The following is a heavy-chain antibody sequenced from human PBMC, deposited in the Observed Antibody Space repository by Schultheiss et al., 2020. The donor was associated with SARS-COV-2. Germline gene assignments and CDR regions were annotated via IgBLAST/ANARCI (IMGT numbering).Heavy chain of an antibody. D-gene: IGHD2-15*01. V-gene: IGHV3-30*03. CDR3: ARGGVVVVAARFDY. CDR1: GFTFSSYG. Sequence: GGSLRLSCAASGFTFSSYGMHWVRQAPGKGLEWVAVISYDGSNKYYADSVKGRFTISRDNSKNTLYLQMNSLRAEDTAVYYCARGGVVVVAARFDYWGQGTLVTVSS. CDR2: ISYDGSNK. J-gene: IGHJ4*02.